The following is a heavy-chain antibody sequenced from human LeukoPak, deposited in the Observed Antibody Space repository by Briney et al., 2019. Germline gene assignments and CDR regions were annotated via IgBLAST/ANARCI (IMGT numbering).Heavy chain of an antibody. CDR1: GFTFSSYA. D-gene: IGHD3-22*01. Sequence: HLGGCLRLSCAASGFTFSSYAMSWGRQAPGKGLVWVSRINSDGSSTSYADSVKGRFTISRDNAKNTLYLQMNSLRAEDTAVYSCARRIVTYYYDSSGSLDAFDIWGQATMVTVSS. J-gene: IGHJ3*02. CDR3: ARRIVTYYYDSSGSLDAFDI. CDR2: INSDGSST. V-gene: IGHV3-74*01.